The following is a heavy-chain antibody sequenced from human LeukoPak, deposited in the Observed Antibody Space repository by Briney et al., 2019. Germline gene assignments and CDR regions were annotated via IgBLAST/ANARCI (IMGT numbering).Heavy chain of an antibody. V-gene: IGHV3-74*01. Sequence: QSGGSLRLSCAASGITFSSYWMHWVRQAPGKGLVWVSRITSDGSNTNYADSVKGRFTISRDNAKNSLYLQMNSLRAEDTAVYYCARGRTSGGMTTDIDYWGQGTLVTVSS. CDR1: GITFSSYW. D-gene: IGHD4-11*01. CDR3: ARGRTSGGMTTDIDY. CDR2: ITSDGSNT. J-gene: IGHJ4*02.